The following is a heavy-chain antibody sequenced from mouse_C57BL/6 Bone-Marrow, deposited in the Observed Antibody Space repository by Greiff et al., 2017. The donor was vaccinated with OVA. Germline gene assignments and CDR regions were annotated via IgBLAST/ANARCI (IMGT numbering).Heavy chain of an antibody. Sequence: QVQLQQPGAELVRPGSSVKLSCKASGYTFTSYWMHWVKQRPIQGLEWIGNIDPSDSETHYNQKFKDKATLTVDKSSSTAYMQLSSLTSEEYAVYYCARSGDDYGCFAYWGQGTLVTVSA. D-gene: IGHD2-4*01. V-gene: IGHV1-52*01. CDR2: IDPSDSET. CDR1: GYTFTSYW. CDR3: ARSGDDYGCFAY. J-gene: IGHJ3*01.